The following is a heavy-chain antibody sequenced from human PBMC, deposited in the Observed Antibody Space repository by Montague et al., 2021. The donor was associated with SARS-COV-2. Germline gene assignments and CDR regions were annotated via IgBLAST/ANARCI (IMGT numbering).Heavy chain of an antibody. D-gene: IGHD2-15*01. V-gene: IGHV4-59*01. CDR1: GGSISTYY. J-gene: IGHJ4*03. CDR3: ASAGAYCTGGSCCFDY. CDR2: IYYSGST. Sequence: SETLSLTCSVSGGSISTYYWSCIRQHRGRGREWNGYIYYSGSTNNNPSLKSRATISIDTSKNQFSLELSSVTAADMAVYYCASAGAYCTGGSCCFDYWGQGTPVTVSS.